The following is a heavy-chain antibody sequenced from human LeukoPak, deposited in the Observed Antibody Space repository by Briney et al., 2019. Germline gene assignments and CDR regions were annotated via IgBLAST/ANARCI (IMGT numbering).Heavy chain of an antibody. CDR1: GHTFSRYW. CDR3: VRDMFGGRDY. J-gene: IGHJ4*02. Sequence: GGPLRLPCGASGHTFSRYWKHWARQATGKGLVWVSRINEDGCATSNADSVKGLFNLSRDNPKNALYLQMNSLSAEDAAVYYCVRDMFGGRDYWGQGTLVTVSS. D-gene: IGHD3-10*02. CDR2: INEDGCAT. V-gene: IGHV3-74*01.